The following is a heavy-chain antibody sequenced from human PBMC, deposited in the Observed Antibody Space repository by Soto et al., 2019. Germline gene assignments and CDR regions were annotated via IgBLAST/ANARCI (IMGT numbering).Heavy chain of an antibody. J-gene: IGHJ6*02. CDR3: SRARCCTSPSFYNHYYYGMDI. V-gene: IGHV1-18*04. CDR2: IGVYNGKT. CDR1: GYTFTKYG. Sequence: QEQLVQSGGEVKKPGASVRVSCKASGYTFTKYGITWVRQAPGQGLEWMGWIGVYNGKTNYARKLQGRVIMTADTSASSAYMELRSLRSDDTAVYYCSRARCCTSPSFYNHYYYGMDILGQRTTVFVSS. D-gene: IGHD2-2*02.